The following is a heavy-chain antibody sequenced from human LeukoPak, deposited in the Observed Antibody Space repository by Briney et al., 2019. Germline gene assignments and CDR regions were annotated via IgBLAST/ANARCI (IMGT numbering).Heavy chain of an antibody. Sequence: PSETLSLTCAVYGGSFSGYYWSWIRQPPGKGLEWIGEINHSGSTNYNPSLKSRVTISVDTSKNQFSLKLSSVTAADTAVYYCARGRWQLDDYWGQGTLVTVSS. J-gene: IGHJ4*02. V-gene: IGHV4-34*01. CDR2: INHSGST. CDR3: ARGRWQLDDY. D-gene: IGHD6-6*01. CDR1: GGSFSGYY.